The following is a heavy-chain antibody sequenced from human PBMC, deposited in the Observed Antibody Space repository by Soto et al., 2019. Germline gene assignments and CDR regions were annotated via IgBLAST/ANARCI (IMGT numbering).Heavy chain of an antibody. CDR3: AKDSSVTAAGSGGWFDP. V-gene: IGHV3-30*18. Sequence: QVQLVQSGGGVVQPGRSLRLSCAASGFDFNTYGWHWVRQAPGKGLEWVAGISFDGGNQYYADSVKGRFTISRDKSNNTLYLQMNSLGAEDTATYYCAKDSSVTAAGSGGWFDPWGQGTLVIVSS. J-gene: IGHJ5*02. D-gene: IGHD6-13*01. CDR2: ISFDGGNQ. CDR1: GFDFNTYG.